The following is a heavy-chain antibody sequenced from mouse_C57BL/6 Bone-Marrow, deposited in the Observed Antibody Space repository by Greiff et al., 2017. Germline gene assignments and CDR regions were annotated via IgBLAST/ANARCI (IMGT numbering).Heavy chain of an antibody. CDR1: GYTFTSYW. CDR2: IYPGSGST. V-gene: IGHV1-55*01. D-gene: IGHD1-1*01. Sequence: QVQLQQPGAELVKPGASVKMSCKASGYTFTSYWITWVKQRPGQGLEWIGDIYPGSGSTNYNEKFKSKATLTVDTSSSTAYMQLSSLRSEDSAVYYCARRRYDGSCVGFAYWGQGTVVTVSA. J-gene: IGHJ3*01. CDR3: ARRRYDGSCVGFAY.